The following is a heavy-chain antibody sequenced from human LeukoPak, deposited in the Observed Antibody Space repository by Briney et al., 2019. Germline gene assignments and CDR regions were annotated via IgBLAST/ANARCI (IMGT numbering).Heavy chain of an antibody. J-gene: IGHJ4*02. V-gene: IGHV3-21*01. CDR3: ASAPTDYVETSWYYFDY. CDR2: ISSSSSYI. D-gene: IGHD4-17*01. CDR1: GFTFSSYS. Sequence: GGALILSCSASGFTFSSYSMNSVRQAPGKGLERVSSISSSSSYIYEADAEKRRFTIPRHNAKNSLYLQIDSLKAEDTAVYYCASAPTDYVETSWYYFDYWGQGTLVTVSS.